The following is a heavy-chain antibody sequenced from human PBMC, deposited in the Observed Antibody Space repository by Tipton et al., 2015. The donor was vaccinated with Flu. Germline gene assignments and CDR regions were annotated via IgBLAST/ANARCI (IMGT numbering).Heavy chain of an antibody. J-gene: IGHJ4*02. CDR2: IIPIFGTA. Sequence: QLVQSGAEVKKPGSSVRISCKVSGGTFSSYATSWVRQAPGQGLEWMGAIIPIFGTANDAQTFQGRVTITADESTTTAYMELGSLRSKDTAVYYCARGSYGDLIDSWGQGTLVTVSS. V-gene: IGHV1-69*01. CDR3: ARGSYGDLIDS. D-gene: IGHD5-18*01. CDR1: GGTFSSYA.